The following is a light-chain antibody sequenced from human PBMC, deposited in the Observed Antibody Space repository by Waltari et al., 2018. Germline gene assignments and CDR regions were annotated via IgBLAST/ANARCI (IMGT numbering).Light chain of an antibody. CDR1: NIGTKN. V-gene: IGLV3-21*01. CDR2: YVT. Sequence: SYVLTQSPSVSVAPGKTAKISCGGTNIGTKNVHCHQQRPGQAPVLVIYYVTDRPSGIPDRFSGSNSGNTATLTISGVEVGDEADYYCQVWDTSRDNVVFGGGTKLTVL. J-gene: IGLJ2*01. CDR3: QVWDTSRDNVV.